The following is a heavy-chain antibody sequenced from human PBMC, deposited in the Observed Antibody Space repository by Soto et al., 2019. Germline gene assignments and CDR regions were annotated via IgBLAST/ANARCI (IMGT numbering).Heavy chain of an antibody. D-gene: IGHD3-3*01. J-gene: IGHJ5*02. Sequence: ASVKVSCKASGYTFTSYGISWVRQAPGQGLEWMGWISAYNGNTNYAQKLQGRVTMTTDTSTSTAYMELRSLRSDDTAVYYCARVVNHHYDFWSGYYTNNWFDPWGQGTLVTVSS. CDR1: GYTFTSYG. CDR2: ISAYNGNT. CDR3: ARVVNHHYDFWSGYYTNNWFDP. V-gene: IGHV1-18*01.